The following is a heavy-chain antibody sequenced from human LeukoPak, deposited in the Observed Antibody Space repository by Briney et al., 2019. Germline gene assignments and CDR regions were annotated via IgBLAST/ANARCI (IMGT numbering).Heavy chain of an antibody. J-gene: IGHJ2*01. CDR1: GGSISSYY. Sequence: SETLSLTCTVSGGSISSYYWSWIRQPPGKGLEWIGYIYYSGSTNYNPSLKSRVTMSVDTSKNQFSLKLSSVTAADTAVYYCASYSVRNWYFDLWGRGTLVTVSS. CDR3: ASYSVRNWYFDL. D-gene: IGHD4-11*01. V-gene: IGHV4-59*12. CDR2: IYYSGST.